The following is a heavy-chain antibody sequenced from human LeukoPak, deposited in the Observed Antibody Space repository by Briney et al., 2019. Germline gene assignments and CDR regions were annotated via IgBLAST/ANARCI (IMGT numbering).Heavy chain of an antibody. Sequence: PGGSLRLSCAASGFTFSSYGMHWVRQAPGKGLEWVAFIRYDGSNKYYADSVKGRFTISRDNSKNTLYLQMNSLRAEDTAVYYCAKKRHDFYGSDYYFDYWGQGTLVTVSS. J-gene: IGHJ4*02. CDR2: IRYDGSNK. CDR1: GFTFSSYG. V-gene: IGHV3-30*02. CDR3: AKKRHDFYGSDYYFDY. D-gene: IGHD3-10*01.